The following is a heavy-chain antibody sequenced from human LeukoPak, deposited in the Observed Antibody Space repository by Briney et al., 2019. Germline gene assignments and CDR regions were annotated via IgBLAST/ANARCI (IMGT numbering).Heavy chain of an antibody. J-gene: IGHJ4*02. CDR2: IIPIFGTA. CDR1: GGTFSSYA. Sequence: AASVKVSCKASGGTFSSYAISWVRQAPGQGLEWMGGIIPIFGTANYAQKFQGRVTITADESTSTAYMELSSLRSEDTAVYYCARGGYNHYFDYWGQGTLVSVSS. CDR3: ARGGYNHYFDY. D-gene: IGHD5-24*01. V-gene: IGHV1-69*01.